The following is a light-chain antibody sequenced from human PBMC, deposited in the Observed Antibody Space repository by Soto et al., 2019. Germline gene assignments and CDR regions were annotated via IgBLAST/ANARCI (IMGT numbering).Light chain of an antibody. V-gene: IGKV3-15*01. CDR1: QSVSSN. CDR3: QQYNNWWT. J-gene: IGKJ1*01. CDR2: GAA. Sequence: EIVMTQSPATLSVSPGERATLSCRASQSVSSNLAWYQQKPGQAPMLLIYGAATRATGIPARFSGSGSGTEFTLTISSLQSEDFASYYCQQYNNWWTFGQGTKVDLK.